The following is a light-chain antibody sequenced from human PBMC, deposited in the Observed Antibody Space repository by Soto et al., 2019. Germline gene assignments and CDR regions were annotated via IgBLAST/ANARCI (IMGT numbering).Light chain of an antibody. V-gene: IGLV1-47*01. CDR3: AAWYDGLSAAYV. CDR1: SSNIGSNY. CDR2: RNN. J-gene: IGLJ1*01. Sequence: QSVLTQPPSASGTPGQRVTISCSGSSSNIGSNYVYWYQQLPGTAPKLLIYRNNQRHSGVPDRFSGSKSGTSASLAISGLRSEDEADYSCAAWYDGLSAAYVFGTGTKLTVL.